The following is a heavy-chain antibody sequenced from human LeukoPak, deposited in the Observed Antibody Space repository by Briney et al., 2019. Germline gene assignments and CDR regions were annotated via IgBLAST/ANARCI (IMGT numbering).Heavy chain of an antibody. D-gene: IGHD1-26*01. Sequence: ASVKVSCKASGGTFSSYAISWVRQAPGQGLEWMGGIIPIFGTANYAQKFQGRVTITADKSTSTAYMELSSLRSEDTAVYYCARDGSGSYPPLDYWGQGTLVTVSS. CDR1: GGTFSSYA. CDR2: IIPIFGTA. J-gene: IGHJ4*02. V-gene: IGHV1-69*06. CDR3: ARDGSGSYPPLDY.